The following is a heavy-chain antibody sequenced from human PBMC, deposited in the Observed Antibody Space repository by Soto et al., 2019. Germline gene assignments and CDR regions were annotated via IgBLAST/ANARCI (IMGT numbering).Heavy chain of an antibody. V-gene: IGHV3-30*18. D-gene: IGHD3-3*01. Sequence: QVQLVESGGGVVQPGRSLRLSCAASGFTFRSYAMHWVRQAPGKGLEWVAVISYDGNNEYYADSVRGRFTISRDNSKNTLYLQINGVRVDDTAVYYCAKDFFAMNGFDMWGQGTMVTVSS. CDR3: AKDFFAMNGFDM. J-gene: IGHJ3*02. CDR1: GFTFRSYA. CDR2: ISYDGNNE.